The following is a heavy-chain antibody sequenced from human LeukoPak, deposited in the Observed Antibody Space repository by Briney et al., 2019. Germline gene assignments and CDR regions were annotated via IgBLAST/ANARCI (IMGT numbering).Heavy chain of an antibody. CDR2: INSKSDDI. J-gene: IGHJ4*02. CDR3: ARTTPLVVTAYYYFDY. D-gene: IGHD2-21*02. Sequence: PGGSLRLSCAASGFTFSSYSMNWVRQAPGKGLEWLSYINSKSDDIYHADSVKGRFTVSRDNSKNTLYLQMNSLRAEDTAVYYCARTTPLVVTAYYYFDYWGQGTLVTVSS. V-gene: IGHV3-48*01. CDR1: GFTFSSYS.